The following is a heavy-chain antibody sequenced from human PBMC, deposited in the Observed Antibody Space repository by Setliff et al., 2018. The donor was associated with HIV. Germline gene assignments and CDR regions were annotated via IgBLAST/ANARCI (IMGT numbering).Heavy chain of an antibody. CDR2: IGSSNHGI. J-gene: IGHJ4*02. CDR1: GFNFKTYG. Sequence: GGSLRLSCAASGFNFKTYGMTWVRQAPGKGLDWVAHIGSSNHGIHYTASVQGRFTVSRDNANNLLFLQMNSLRAEDTAVYYCAKFFGGYGDYMGFDYWGQGTLVTVSS. D-gene: IGHD4-17*01. V-gene: IGHV3-48*04. CDR3: AKFFGGYGDYMGFDY.